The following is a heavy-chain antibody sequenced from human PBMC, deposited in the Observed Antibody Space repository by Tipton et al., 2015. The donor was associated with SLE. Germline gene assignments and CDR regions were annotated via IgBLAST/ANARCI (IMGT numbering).Heavy chain of an antibody. Sequence: TLSLTCTVSGGSINTYFWSWVRQPPGKGLEWLGYIYYSGSTNYNPSLKRRVTMSVDTSKNHFSLNLTSVTAADTAVYYCARILGVVKSFCMDVWGKGTTVTVSS. J-gene: IGHJ6*03. D-gene: IGHD3-3*01. CDR2: IYYSGST. CDR3: ARILGVVKSFCMDV. V-gene: IGHV4-59*12. CDR1: GGSINTYF.